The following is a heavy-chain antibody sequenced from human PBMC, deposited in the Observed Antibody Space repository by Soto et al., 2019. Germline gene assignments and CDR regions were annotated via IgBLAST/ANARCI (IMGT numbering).Heavy chain of an antibody. CDR3: ARDPYSSGWYFWFDP. CDR1: GYTFTSYA. D-gene: IGHD6-19*01. J-gene: IGHJ5*02. CDR2: INAGNGNT. Sequence: QVQLVQSGAEVKKPGASVKVSCKASGYTFTSYAMHWVRQAPGQRLEWMGWINAGNGNTKYSQKFQGRVTITRDTSASTAYMELSSLRSEDTAVYYCARDPYSSGWYFWFDPWGQGTLVTVSS. V-gene: IGHV1-3*01.